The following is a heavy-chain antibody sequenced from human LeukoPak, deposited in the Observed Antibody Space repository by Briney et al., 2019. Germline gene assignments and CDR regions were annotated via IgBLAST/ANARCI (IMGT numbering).Heavy chain of an antibody. V-gene: IGHV6-1*01. Sequence: SQTLSLTCAISGYSVSNKSAAWNWIRQSPSRGLEWLGRTYYRSKWYNDYAVSVKGRITINPDTSKNQFSLHLNSVTPEDTAVYYCARGHNWNNWFDPWGQGTLVTVSS. J-gene: IGHJ5*02. CDR1: GYSVSNKSAA. CDR3: ARGHNWNNWFDP. D-gene: IGHD1-1*01. CDR2: TYYRSKWYN.